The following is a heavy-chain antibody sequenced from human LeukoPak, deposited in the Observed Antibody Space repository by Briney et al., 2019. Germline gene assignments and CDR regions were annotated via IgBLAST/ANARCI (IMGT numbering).Heavy chain of an antibody. V-gene: IGHV3-48*01. D-gene: IGHD6-13*01. J-gene: IGHJ6*03. CDR2: IDARSGIT. CDR1: GFTFTIFG. Sequence: GGSLRLSCAASGFTFTIFGFNWVRQAPGKVPEWVAYIDARSGITYYADSVQGRFTISRDNAQESVFLQMNSLRADDTAVYYCAKDYGYLYYYYYMDVWGKGTTVTVSS. CDR3: AKDYGYLYYYYYMDV.